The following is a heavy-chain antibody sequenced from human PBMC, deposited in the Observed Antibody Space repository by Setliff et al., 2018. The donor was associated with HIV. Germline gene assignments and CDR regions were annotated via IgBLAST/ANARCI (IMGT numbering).Heavy chain of an antibody. D-gene: IGHD6-19*01. Sequence: GGSLRLSCAASGFTFSGSTIHWVRQASGKGLEWVGRIGSKANSYATAYAASVKGRFTTSREDSKNTAYLQMNSLRAEDTGLYYCAKAKWLPRNSFYYYMDVWGKGTTVTVSS. CDR2: IGSKANSYAT. V-gene: IGHV3-73*01. CDR3: AKAKWLPRNSFYYYMDV. CDR1: GFTFSGST. J-gene: IGHJ6*03.